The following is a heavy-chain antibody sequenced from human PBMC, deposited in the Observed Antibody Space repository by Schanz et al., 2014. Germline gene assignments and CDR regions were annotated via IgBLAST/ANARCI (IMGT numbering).Heavy chain of an antibody. Sequence: QLMQSGSEVRKPGASVKVSCKASGYIFGSHGMTWVRQAPGQGLEWMGRIIPILDKTNYAQKFRGRVTMTRDTSTSTVYMELSSLRSDDTAMYYCVTEKRMESGTWAKAFDIWGQGTWVTVSS. CDR3: VTEKRMESGTWAKAFDI. CDR1: GYIFGSHG. V-gene: IGHV1-69*04. CDR2: IIPILDKT. D-gene: IGHD3-3*01. J-gene: IGHJ3*02.